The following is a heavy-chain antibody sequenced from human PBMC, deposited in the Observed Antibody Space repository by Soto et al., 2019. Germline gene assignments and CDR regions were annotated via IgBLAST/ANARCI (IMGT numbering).Heavy chain of an antibody. CDR2: IRSKAYGGTT. V-gene: IGHV3-49*03. CDR3: TRAPDVVVIEVDI. Sequence: SLRLSCTASGFTFGDYAMSWFRQAPGKGLEWVGFIRSKAYGGTTEYAASVKGRFTISRDDSKSIAYLQMNSLKTEDTAVYYCTRAPDVVVIEVDIWGQGTMVTVSS. J-gene: IGHJ3*02. D-gene: IGHD3-22*01. CDR1: GFTFGDYA.